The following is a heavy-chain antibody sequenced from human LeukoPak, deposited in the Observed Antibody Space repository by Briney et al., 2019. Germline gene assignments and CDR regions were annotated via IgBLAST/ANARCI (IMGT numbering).Heavy chain of an antibody. J-gene: IGHJ4*02. CDR3: ARWGGTLPRDY. D-gene: IGHD1-26*01. CDR2: INHGGST. CDR1: GGSSSGYY. Sequence: PSETLSLTCAVYGGSSSGYYWSWIRQPPGKGLEWIGEINHGGSTNYNPSLKSRVTISVDTSKNQFSLKLSSVSAADTAVYYCARWGGTLPRDYWGQGTLVTVSS. V-gene: IGHV4-34*01.